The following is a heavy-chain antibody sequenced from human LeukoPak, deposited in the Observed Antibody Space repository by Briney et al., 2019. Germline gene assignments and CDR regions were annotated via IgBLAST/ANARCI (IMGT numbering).Heavy chain of an antibody. CDR2: ISGSDTRT. D-gene: IGHD2-15*01. V-gene: IGHV3-23*01. CDR1: GFTFSTYA. Sequence: GGSLRLSCAASGFTFSTYAMAWVRQALGKGLEWVLTISGSDTRTFYADSVKGRFTISRDNSKNTLYLQMNSLGAEDTAIYYCAKDSLEGHCSGGSCYTSNWFDPWGQGTLVTVSS. J-gene: IGHJ5*02. CDR3: AKDSLEGHCSGGSCYTSNWFDP.